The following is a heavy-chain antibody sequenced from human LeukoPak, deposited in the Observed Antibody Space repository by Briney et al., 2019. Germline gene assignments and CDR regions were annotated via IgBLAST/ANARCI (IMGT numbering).Heavy chain of an antibody. CDR3: AKAVVGTGGYFQH. CDR1: GFTFSSYA. Sequence: GGSLRLSCAASGFTFSSYAMSWVRQAPGKGLEWVSAISSSGGSTYYADSVKGRFTISRDNSKNTLSLQMNSLRAEDTAVYYCAKAVVGTGGYFQHWGQGTLVTVSS. J-gene: IGHJ1*01. V-gene: IGHV3-23*01. CDR2: ISSSGGST. D-gene: IGHD6-19*01.